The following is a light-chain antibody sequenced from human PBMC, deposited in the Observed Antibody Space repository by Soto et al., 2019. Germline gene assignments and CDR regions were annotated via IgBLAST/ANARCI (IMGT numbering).Light chain of an antibody. CDR3: QQSYSTRLT. Sequence: DIQMTQSPYSLSASVGDRVTITCRASQSISSYLNWYQQKPGKAPKLLIYAASSLQSGVPSRFSGSGSGTDFTLTISSLQPEDFATYYCQQSYSTRLTFGGGTKVEIK. CDR1: QSISSY. J-gene: IGKJ4*01. CDR2: AAS. V-gene: IGKV1-39*01.